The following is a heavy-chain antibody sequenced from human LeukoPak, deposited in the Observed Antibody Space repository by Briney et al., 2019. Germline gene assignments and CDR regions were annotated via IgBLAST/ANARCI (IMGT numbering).Heavy chain of an antibody. CDR2: IYTSGST. V-gene: IGHV4-61*02. CDR3: ARAAAAAARTWYFDL. CDR1: GYSISSGSYY. D-gene: IGHD6-13*01. Sequence: SETLSLTCTVSGYSISSGSYYWSWIRQPAGKGLEWIGRIYTSGSTNYNPSLKSRVTISVDTSKNQFSLKLSSVTAADTAVYYCARAAAAAARTWYFDLWGRGTLVTVSS. J-gene: IGHJ2*01.